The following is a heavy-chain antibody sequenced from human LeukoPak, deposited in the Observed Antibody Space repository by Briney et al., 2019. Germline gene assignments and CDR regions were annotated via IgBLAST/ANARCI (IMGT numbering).Heavy chain of an antibody. V-gene: IGHV4-39*01. CDR2: IYYSGST. J-gene: IGHJ4*02. CDR1: GGSISSSSYY. D-gene: IGHD2-21*01. CDR3: ARAPVIVVVIAWLFDY. Sequence: PSETLSLTCTVSGGSISSSSYYWGWIRQPPGKGLEWIGSIYYSGSTYYNPSLKSRVTISVDTSKNQFSLKLSSVTAADTAVYYCARAPVIVVVIAWLFDYWGQGTLVTVSS.